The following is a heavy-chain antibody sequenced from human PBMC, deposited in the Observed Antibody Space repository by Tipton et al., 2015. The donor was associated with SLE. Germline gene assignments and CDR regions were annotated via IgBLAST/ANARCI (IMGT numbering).Heavy chain of an antibody. V-gene: IGHV4-39*01. CDR2: IYYSGST. CDR1: GGSISSSSYY. J-gene: IGHJ3*02. D-gene: IGHD3-10*01. Sequence: TLSLTCTVSGGSISSSSYYWGWIRQPPGKGLEWIGSIYYSGSTYYNPSLKSRVTISVDTSKNQFSLKLSSVTAADTAVYYCARQAVTMVRGAFDIWGQGTMVTVSS. CDR3: ARQAVTMVRGAFDI.